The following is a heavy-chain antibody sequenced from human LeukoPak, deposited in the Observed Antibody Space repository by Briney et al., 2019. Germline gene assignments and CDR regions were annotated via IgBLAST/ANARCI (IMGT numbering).Heavy chain of an antibody. CDR3: AKDRGTGWYVSFDY. J-gene: IGHJ4*02. CDR2: ISSSGSST. D-gene: IGHD6-19*01. Sequence: GGSLRLSCAASGLTFSTYAMAWVSQPPGKGLEWVSGISSSGSSTYYADSVKGRFTISRDNSKNTLYLQMNSLRAEDTAIYYCAKDRGTGWYVSFDYWGQGTLVTVSS. CDR1: GLTFSTYA. V-gene: IGHV3-23*01.